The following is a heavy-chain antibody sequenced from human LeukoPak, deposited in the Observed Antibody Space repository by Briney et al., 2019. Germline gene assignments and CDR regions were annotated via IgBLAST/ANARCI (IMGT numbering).Heavy chain of an antibody. Sequence: GGSLRLSCVASGFTLSSNYMSWVRQAPGKGLEWVANIRHDGREQNYVDSVRGRFTISRVNARNSVYLQMSSLRVEDTAVYYCARDLGDYGFESWGQGTLVTVSS. CDR2: IRHDGREQ. D-gene: IGHD3-16*01. CDR1: GFTLSSNY. V-gene: IGHV3-7*01. CDR3: ARDLGDYGFES. J-gene: IGHJ4*02.